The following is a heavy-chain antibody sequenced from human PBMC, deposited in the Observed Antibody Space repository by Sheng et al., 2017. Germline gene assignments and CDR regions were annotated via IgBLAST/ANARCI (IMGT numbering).Heavy chain of an antibody. J-gene: IGHJ4*02. V-gene: IGHV4-34*01. CDR2: INHSGST. CDR3: ARGREVGCSGGSCYHFDY. Sequence: QVQLQQWGAGLLKPSETLSLTCAVYGGSFSGYYWSWIRQPPGKGLEWIGEINHSGSTNYNPSLKSRVTISVDTSKNQFSLKLSSVTAADTAVYYCARGREVGCSGGSCYHFDYWGQGTLVTVSS. D-gene: IGHD2-15*01. CDR1: GGSFSGYY.